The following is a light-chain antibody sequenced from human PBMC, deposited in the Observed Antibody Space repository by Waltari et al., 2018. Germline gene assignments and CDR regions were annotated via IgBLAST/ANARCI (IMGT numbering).Light chain of an antibody. CDR3: CSYAGSYTLV. Sequence: QSALTQPRSVSGSPGQSVTISCTGTSSDVGGYNYVSWYQQHPGKAPKLMIYEVSSGPSGVPDRFSGSKSGNTTSLTISGLQAEDEADYYCCSYAGSYTLVFGGGTKLTVL. CDR1: SSDVGGYNY. J-gene: IGLJ2*01. CDR2: EVS. V-gene: IGLV2-11*01.